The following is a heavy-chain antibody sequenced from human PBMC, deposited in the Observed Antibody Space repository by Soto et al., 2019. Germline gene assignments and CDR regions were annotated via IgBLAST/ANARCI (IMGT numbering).Heavy chain of an antibody. CDR2: ISSSGSTI. CDR1: GFTFSSYE. Sequence: GGYLRLSCAASGFTFSSYEMNWVRQAPGKGLEWVSYISSSGSTIYYADSVKGRFTISRDNAKNSLYLQMNSLRAEDTAVYYCARDGVKPLDYWGQGTLVTVSS. CDR3: ARDGVKPLDY. J-gene: IGHJ4*02. V-gene: IGHV3-48*03.